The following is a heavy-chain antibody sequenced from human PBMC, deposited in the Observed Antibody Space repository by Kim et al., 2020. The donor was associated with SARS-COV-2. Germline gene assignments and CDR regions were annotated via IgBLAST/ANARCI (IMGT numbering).Heavy chain of an antibody. D-gene: IGHD4-17*01. CDR1: GFTFSTYV. Sequence: GGSLRLSCAASGFTFSTYVMSWVRQAPGKGLEWVSSIGCGGGDTYYADSVKGRFTISRDNSKSSLYLQMNSLRVEDTAVYYCANIKTTVTTFSGSWGQGTLVTVSS. CDR2: IGCGGGDT. V-gene: IGHV3-23*01. CDR3: ANIKTTVTTFSGS. J-gene: IGHJ5*02.